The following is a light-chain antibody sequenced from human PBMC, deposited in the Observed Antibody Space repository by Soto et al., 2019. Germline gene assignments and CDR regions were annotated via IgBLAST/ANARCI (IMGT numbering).Light chain of an antibody. V-gene: IGKV3-11*01. CDR1: ESVGTY. J-gene: IGKJ1*01. CDR3: QQGGNRPPRT. CDR2: DTS. Sequence: EVVLTQSPATLSVSPGERATLSCRASESVGTYLAWYQQRPGQAPRLVIYDTSSRATGIPARFSGSGSGTDFTLTISSLEPEDFAVYYCQQGGNRPPRTFGQGTEVDIK.